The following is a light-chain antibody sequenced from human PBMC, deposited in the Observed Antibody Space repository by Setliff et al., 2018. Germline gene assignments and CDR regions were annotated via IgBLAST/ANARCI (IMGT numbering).Light chain of an antibody. CDR1: SSDVGRYNY. CDR3: CSYATSSTFSDV. CDR2: GVN. J-gene: IGLJ1*01. V-gene: IGLV2-23*02. Sequence: QSALTQPASVSGSPGQSITISCTGTSSDVGRYNYVSWYQHHPGKAPKLMIYGVNKRPSGVSNRFSGSKSGNTASLTISGLQAEDEADYYCCSYATSSTFSDVFGTGTKGTV.